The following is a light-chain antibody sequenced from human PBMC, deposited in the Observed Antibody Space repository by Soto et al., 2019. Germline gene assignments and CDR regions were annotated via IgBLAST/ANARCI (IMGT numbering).Light chain of an antibody. CDR2: DAS. CDR1: QSVTGY. J-gene: IGKJ4*01. Sequence: EIVLTQSPATLSLSPGERATLSCRASQSVTGYLAWYQHKPGQAPRLLIYDASSRATGVPARFSGSGSGTEFTLTISSLAPEDSAVYYCQQRSGWPPLTFGGGTRVEIK. CDR3: QQRSGWPPLT. V-gene: IGKV3-11*01.